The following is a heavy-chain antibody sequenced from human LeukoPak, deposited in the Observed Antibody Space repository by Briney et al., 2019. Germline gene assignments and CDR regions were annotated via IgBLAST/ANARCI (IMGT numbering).Heavy chain of an antibody. J-gene: IGHJ3*02. CDR1: GFTFSIVW. V-gene: IGHV3-15*01. CDR3: AIPYLGDAFHI. D-gene: IGHD2/OR15-2a*01. Sequence: GGSLRLSCAASGFTFSIVWMTWVRQAPGKGLEWVGRIKSKSDGGTTDYATPVKGRFTISRDDSKDTLYLQMNSLKTEDAAVYYCAIPYLGDAFHIWGQGTMVAVSS. CDR2: IKSKSDGGTT.